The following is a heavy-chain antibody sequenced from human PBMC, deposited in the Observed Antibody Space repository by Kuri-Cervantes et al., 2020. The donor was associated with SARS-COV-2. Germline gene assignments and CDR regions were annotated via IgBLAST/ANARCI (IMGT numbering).Heavy chain of an antibody. CDR3: ARRLKDGPPDY. J-gene: IGHJ4*02. Sequence: GSLRLCCAVSGYSISSGYYWGWIRQPPGKGLEWIGSIYHSGSTYYNPSLKSRVTISVDTSKNQFSLKLSSVTAADTAVYYCARRLKDGPPDYWGQGTLVTVSS. CDR2: IYHSGST. CDR1: GYSISSGYY. V-gene: IGHV4-38-2*01.